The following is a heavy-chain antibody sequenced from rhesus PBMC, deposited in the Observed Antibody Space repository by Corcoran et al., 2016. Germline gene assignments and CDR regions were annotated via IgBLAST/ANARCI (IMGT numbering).Heavy chain of an antibody. V-gene: IGHV4-80*01. CDR2: IDGKIERT. J-gene: IGHJ4*01. CDR3: ARIGFNGYGALAF. Sequence: QIQLQESGPGLVRPSETLSLTCTVSGAPMNMNWWSWIRQSPGKGLGWIGEIDGKIERTKYNPSLNGRGTSSRDAAKSQFFLTLTSLTAADTAVDWCARIGFNGYGALAFWGQGVLVTVSS. D-gene: IGHD5-30*01. CDR1: GAPMNMNW.